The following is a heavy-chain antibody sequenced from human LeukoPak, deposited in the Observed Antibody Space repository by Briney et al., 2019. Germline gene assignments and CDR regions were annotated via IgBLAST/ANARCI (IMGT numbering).Heavy chain of an antibody. D-gene: IGHD3-10*01. J-gene: IGHJ6*02. V-gene: IGHV1-3*01. Sequence: ASVKVSCKASGYTFTSYAMHWVRQAPGQRLEWMGWINAGNGNTRYSQKFQGRVTITWDTSASTAYMELSSLRSEDTAVYYCARGSMVRGVTGFVDYYYYGMDVWGQGTTVTVSS. CDR2: INAGNGNT. CDR1: GYTFTSYA. CDR3: ARGSMVRGVTGFVDYYYYGMDV.